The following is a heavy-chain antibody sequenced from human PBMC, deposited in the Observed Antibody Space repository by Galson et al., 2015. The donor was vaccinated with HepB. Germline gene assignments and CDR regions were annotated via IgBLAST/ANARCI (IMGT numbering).Heavy chain of an antibody. D-gene: IGHD1-26*01. CDR1: GFTFSNYA. CDR3: AKRDGSGSSSAFDY. V-gene: IGHV3-23*01. J-gene: IGHJ4*02. Sequence: SLRLSCAASGFTFSNYAVSWVRQAPGKGLEWVSTISGSAGSTYYADSVKGRFTISRDNSKTTLFLQMNSLRADDTAVYYCAKRDGSGSSSAFDYWGQGTLVTVSS. CDR2: ISGSAGST.